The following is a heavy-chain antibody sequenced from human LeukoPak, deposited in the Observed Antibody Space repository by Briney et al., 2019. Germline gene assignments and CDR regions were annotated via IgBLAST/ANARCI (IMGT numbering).Heavy chain of an antibody. Sequence: AWVRQAPGKGLEWIGTIYYSGSTYYNPSLKSRLTMSVDTSKNHFSLRLSSVTAADTAVYYCAGPRVGSSSWSSFDYWGQGTLVTVSS. CDR3: AGPRVGSSSWSSFDY. D-gene: IGHD6-6*01. CDR2: IYYSGST. J-gene: IGHJ4*02. V-gene: IGHV4-39*01.